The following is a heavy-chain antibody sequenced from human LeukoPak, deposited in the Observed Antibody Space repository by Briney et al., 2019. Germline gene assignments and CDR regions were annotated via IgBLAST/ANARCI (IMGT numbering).Heavy chain of an antibody. V-gene: IGHV1-2*06. D-gene: IGHD1-20*01. Sequence: ASMKVSCKASGYTFTVYFIHWVRQAPGQGLEWMGRINPNSGATDYAQKFQGRVTMTEDTSTDTAYMELSSLRSEDTAVYYCATRPGITGSFDPWGQGTLVTVSS. CDR2: INPNSGAT. J-gene: IGHJ5*02. CDR1: GYTFTVYF. CDR3: ATRPGITGSFDP.